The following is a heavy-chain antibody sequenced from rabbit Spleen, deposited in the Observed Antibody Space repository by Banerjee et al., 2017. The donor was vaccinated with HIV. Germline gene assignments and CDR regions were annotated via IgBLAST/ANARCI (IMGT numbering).Heavy chain of an antibody. D-gene: IGHD4-2*01. CDR2: IEPIFGKT. CDR1: GFDFSSYG. V-gene: IGHV1S47*01. J-gene: IGHJ4*01. CDR3: ARDAAGREDFNL. Sequence: EESGGDLVKPGASLTLTCTASGFDFSSYGMSWVRQAPGKGLEWIGYIEPIFGKTYYASWVNGRFTVSSHNAQNTLYLQLNSLTAADTATYFCARDAAGREDFNLWGQGTLVTVS.